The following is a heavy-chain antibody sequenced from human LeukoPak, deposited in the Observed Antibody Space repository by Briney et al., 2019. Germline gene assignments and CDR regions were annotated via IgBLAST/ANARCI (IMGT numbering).Heavy chain of an antibody. CDR2: MYYNGNT. V-gene: IGHV4-59*12. CDR1: GGSISGYY. J-gene: IGHJ6*03. CDR3: ARGLVRGTRYYYYYMDV. Sequence: SETLSLTCTVSGGSISGYYWTWIRQPPGKGLEWIGYMYYNGNTNYNPSLKSRVTISVDPSKNRFSLKLTSVTTADTAVYYCARGLVRGTRYYYYYMDVWGKGTTVTVSS. D-gene: IGHD6-13*01.